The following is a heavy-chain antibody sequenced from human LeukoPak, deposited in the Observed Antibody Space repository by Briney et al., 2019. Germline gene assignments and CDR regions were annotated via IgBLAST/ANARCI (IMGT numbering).Heavy chain of an antibody. V-gene: IGHV3-23*01. Sequence: GGSLRLSCAASGFTFSRIAMSWVRQAPGKGLEWVSAISGSGGSTYYADSVKGRFTISRDNSKNTLYLRMNSLRAEDTAVYYCAKESTAMDASLFDYWGQGTLVTVSS. J-gene: IGHJ4*02. D-gene: IGHD5-18*01. CDR2: ISGSGGST. CDR1: GFTFSRIA. CDR3: AKESTAMDASLFDY.